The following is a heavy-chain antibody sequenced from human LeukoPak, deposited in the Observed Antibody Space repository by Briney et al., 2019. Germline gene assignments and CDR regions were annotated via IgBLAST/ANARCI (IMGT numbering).Heavy chain of an antibody. Sequence: GGSLRLSYAPSGFTFSDHYMDWVRQAPGKGLEWVGRTRNKAETYTTEYAASVKGRFIISRDFSRNSLYLQMNTLKIEDTAVYYCIAMIREVGYWGQGTLVTVSS. CDR1: GFTFSDHY. V-gene: IGHV3-72*01. CDR3: IAMIREVGY. CDR2: TRNKAETYTT. J-gene: IGHJ4*02. D-gene: IGHD3-10*01.